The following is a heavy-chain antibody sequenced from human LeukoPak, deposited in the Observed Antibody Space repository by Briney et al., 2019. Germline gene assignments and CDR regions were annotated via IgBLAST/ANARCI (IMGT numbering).Heavy chain of an antibody. D-gene: IGHD4-17*01. CDR1: GFTFSSYA. Sequence: GGSLRLSCAASGFTFSSYAMSWVRQAPGKGLEWVSAISGSGGSTYYADSVKGRFTISRDNSKNTLYLQMNSLRAEDTAIYHCAKEVLDYEIPYWYFDLWGPGTLVTVSS. V-gene: IGHV3-23*01. J-gene: IGHJ2*01. CDR2: ISGSGGST. CDR3: AKEVLDYEIPYWYFDL.